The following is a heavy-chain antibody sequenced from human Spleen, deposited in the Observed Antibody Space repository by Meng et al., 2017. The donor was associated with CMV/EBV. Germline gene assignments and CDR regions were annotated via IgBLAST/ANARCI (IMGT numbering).Heavy chain of an antibody. CDR2: INPNSGGT. V-gene: IGHV1-2*02. J-gene: IGHJ4*02. CDR1: GYSFTGYY. Sequence: ASVKVSCKASGYSFTGYYIHWVRQAPGHGLEWMGWINPNSGGTNYAQKFQGRVTMTRDTSISTAYMELSRLRSDDTAVYYCARGYCSGASCYIDDWGQGTLVTVSS. D-gene: IGHD2-2*02. CDR3: ARGYCSGASCYIDD.